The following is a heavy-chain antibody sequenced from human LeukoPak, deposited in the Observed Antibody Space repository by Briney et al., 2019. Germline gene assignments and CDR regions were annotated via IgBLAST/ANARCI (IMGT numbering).Heavy chain of an antibody. D-gene: IGHD2-15*01. CDR1: GGSISSGGYY. CDR2: IYHSGST. V-gene: IGHV4-30-2*01. CDR3: ASWSVAATASDAFDI. Sequence: SQTLSLTCTVSGGSISSGGYYWSWIRQPPGKGLEWVGYIYHSGSTYYNPSLKSRVTISVDRSKNQFSLKLSSVTAADTAVYYCASWSVAATASDAFDIWGQGTMVTVSS. J-gene: IGHJ3*02.